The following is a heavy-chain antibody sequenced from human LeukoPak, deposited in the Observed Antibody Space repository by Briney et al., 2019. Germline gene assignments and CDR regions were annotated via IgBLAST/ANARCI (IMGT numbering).Heavy chain of an antibody. D-gene: IGHD3-22*01. J-gene: IGHJ4*02. CDR3: ARDGRWYSDMASYDSSGYSDY. CDR2: ISSSSSTI. V-gene: IGHV3-48*03. Sequence: GGSLRLSCAASGFTFSSYEMNWVRQAPGKGLEWVSYISSSSSTIYYADSVKGRFTISRDKAKNSLYLQMNSLRAEDTAVYFCARDGRWYSDMASYDSSGYSDYWGQGTLVTVSS. CDR1: GFTFSSYE.